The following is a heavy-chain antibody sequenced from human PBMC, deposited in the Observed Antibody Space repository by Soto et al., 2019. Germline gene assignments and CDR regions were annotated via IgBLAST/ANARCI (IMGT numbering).Heavy chain of an antibody. CDR3: ARVLSYGSGSYSPYGMEV. CDR1: GVSFNNNG. J-gene: IGHJ6*02. V-gene: IGHV1-69*01. D-gene: IGHD3-10*01. Sequence: QVQLVQSGAEVKKPGSSVKVSCKTSGVSFNNNGIGWVRQAPGHGLEWMGGVSPPFRTSNYARKFQGRISITADASTGTVNMELSSLTSEDTAQYYCARVLSYGSGSYSPYGMEVWGQGTTVTVSS. CDR2: VSPPFRTS.